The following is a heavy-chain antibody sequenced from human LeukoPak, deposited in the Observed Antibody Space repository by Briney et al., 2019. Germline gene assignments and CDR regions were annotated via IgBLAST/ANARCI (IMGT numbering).Heavy chain of an antibody. CDR2: INPNTGGT. J-gene: IGHJ4*02. V-gene: IGHV1-2*02. CDR1: GYTFTSYG. Sequence: ASVKVSCKASGYTFTSYGISWVRQAPGQGPEWMGWINPNTGGTNYAQKFQGRVTMTRDTSISTAYMDLSRLRSDDTAVYYCVQFELDYWGQGTLVTVSS. D-gene: IGHD1-7*01. CDR3: VQFELDY.